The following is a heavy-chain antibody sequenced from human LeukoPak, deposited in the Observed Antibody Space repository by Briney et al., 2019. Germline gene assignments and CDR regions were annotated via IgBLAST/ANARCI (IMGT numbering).Heavy chain of an antibody. J-gene: IGHJ4*02. D-gene: IGHD2-21*01. CDR3: VEGGDYGDY. CDR1: GFTFISNW. V-gene: IGHV3-7*01. CDR2: INQDGRAK. Sequence: GGSLTLSCAVSGFTFISNWMTWVRQVPGKGLQWVANINQDGRAKTHMSSLKGRIKISRHKTKNSVILPLTSPRPELTSIYSCVEGGDYGDYWGQGTLVAVSS.